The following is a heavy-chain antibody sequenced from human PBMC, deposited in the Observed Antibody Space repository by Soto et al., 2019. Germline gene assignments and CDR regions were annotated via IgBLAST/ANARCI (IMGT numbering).Heavy chain of an antibody. CDR1: CGSISSYY. CDR2: SYDSGST. CDR3: ARDRSLEYCRGGSCYPRYYYYYGMDV. Sequence: PSETLSLTYTVSCGSISSYYWSWIRQPPGKGLEGIGYSYDSGSTNYNPSLKSRFTISVDTSKNQFSLKLSSVTAADTAVYYCARDRSLEYCRGGSCYPRYYYYYGMDVWGQGTTVTVSS. D-gene: IGHD2-15*01. V-gene: IGHV4-59*01. J-gene: IGHJ6*02.